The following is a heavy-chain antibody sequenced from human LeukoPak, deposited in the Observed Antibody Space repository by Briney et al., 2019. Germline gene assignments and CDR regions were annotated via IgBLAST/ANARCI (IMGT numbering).Heavy chain of an antibody. CDR2: IRYDGSNK. V-gene: IGHV3-30*02. J-gene: IGHJ3*02. D-gene: IGHD2-2*01. CDR1: VFTFSRYG. CDR3: AKTLGEYQLLSGAMPNASDI. Sequence: WGSLRLSCAASVFTFSRYGMHWVRQAPGKGLEWVAFIRYDGSNKDYADSVKGRFTISRDNSKNTLYLQMNSLRAEDTAVYYCAKTLGEYQLLSGAMPNASDIWGQGTMVTVSS.